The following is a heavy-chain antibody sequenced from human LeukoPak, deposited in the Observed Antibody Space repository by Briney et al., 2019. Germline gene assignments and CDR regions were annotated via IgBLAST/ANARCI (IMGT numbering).Heavy chain of an antibody. V-gene: IGHV3-11*04. CDR1: GFTFSDYY. J-gene: IGHJ6*03. CDR3: ARLDVLRYFDWQHYYYYYMDV. CDR2: ISSSSSTI. D-gene: IGHD3-9*01. Sequence: GGSLRLSCAASGFTFSDYYMSWIRQAPGKGLEWVSYISSSSSTIYYADSVKGRFTISRDNAKNSLYLQMNSLRAEDTAVYYCARLDVLRYFDWQHYYYYYMDVWGKGTTVTVSS.